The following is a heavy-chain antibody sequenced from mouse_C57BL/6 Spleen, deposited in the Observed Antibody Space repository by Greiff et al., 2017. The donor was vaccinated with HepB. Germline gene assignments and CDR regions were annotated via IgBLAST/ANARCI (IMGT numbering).Heavy chain of an antibody. Sequence: QVQLQQSGAELARPGASVKLSCKASGYTFTSYGISWVKQRTGQGLEWIGEIYPRSGNTYYNEKFKGKATLTADKSSSTAYMELRSLTSEDSAVYFCARGGSNYERNYFDYWGQGTTLTVSS. CDR3: ARGGSNYERNYFDY. J-gene: IGHJ2*01. D-gene: IGHD1-1*01. CDR2: IYPRSGNT. CDR1: GYTFTSYG. V-gene: IGHV1-81*01.